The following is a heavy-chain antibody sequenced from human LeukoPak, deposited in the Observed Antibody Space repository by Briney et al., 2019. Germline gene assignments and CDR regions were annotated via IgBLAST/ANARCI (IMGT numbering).Heavy chain of an antibody. CDR2: ISGSGGNT. Sequence: QPGGSLRLSCAASGFTFSSYGMSWVRQAPGKGLEWVSTISGSGGNTFYADSVKGRFTISRDNSKNTLYLQMNSLRAEDTAVYYCAREPVYSNDVPYYFDYWGQGTLVTVSS. V-gene: IGHV3-23*01. J-gene: IGHJ4*02. CDR3: AREPVYSNDVPYYFDY. D-gene: IGHD5/OR15-5a*01. CDR1: GFTFSSYG.